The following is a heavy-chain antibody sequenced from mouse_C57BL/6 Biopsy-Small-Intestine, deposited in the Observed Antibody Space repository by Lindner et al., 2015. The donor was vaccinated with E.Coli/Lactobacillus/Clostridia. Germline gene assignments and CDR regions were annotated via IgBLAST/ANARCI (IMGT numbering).Heavy chain of an antibody. CDR2: ISAHSGST. CDR1: GYTFTSYG. V-gene: IGHV1-85*01. CDR3: ARVQYYAWGSYGFEV. D-gene: IGHD2-12*01. J-gene: IGHJ1*01. Sequence: SVKVSCKASGYTFTSYGISWVRQAPGQGLEWMGWISAHSGSTNYAQKVQDRVTMTTDTSTTTAYMELASLRSDDTAVYFCARVQYYAWGSYGFEVWGQGTLVTVSS.